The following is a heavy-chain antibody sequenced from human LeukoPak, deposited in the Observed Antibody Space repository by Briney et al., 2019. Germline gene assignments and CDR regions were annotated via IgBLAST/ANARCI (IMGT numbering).Heavy chain of an antibody. CDR3: ARGHGRCSGGSCYSGYYYYGMDV. CDR1: GGSISSSSYY. V-gene: IGHV4-39*01. J-gene: IGHJ6*02. Sequence: PSETLSLTCTVSGGSISSSSYYRGWIRQPPGKGLEWIGSMYYSGSTYHNPSLKSRVTISVDTSKNQFSLKLSSVTAADTAVYYCARGHGRCSGGSCYSGYYYYGMDVWGQGTTVTVSS. CDR2: MYYSGST. D-gene: IGHD2-15*01.